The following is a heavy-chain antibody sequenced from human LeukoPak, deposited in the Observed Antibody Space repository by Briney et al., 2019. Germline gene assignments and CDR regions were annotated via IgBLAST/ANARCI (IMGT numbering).Heavy chain of an antibody. CDR1: GFTFSSYG. V-gene: IGHV3-33*01. D-gene: IGHD5-18*01. CDR2: IWYDGSNK. CDR3: ARDYLTYSYGNPNWFDP. J-gene: IGHJ5*02. Sequence: PGGSLRLSCAASGFTFSSYGMHWVRQAPGKGLEWVAVIWYDGSNKYYADSVKGRFTISRDNSKNTLYLQMNSLRAEDTAVHYCARDYLTYSYGNPNWFDPWGQGTLVTVSS.